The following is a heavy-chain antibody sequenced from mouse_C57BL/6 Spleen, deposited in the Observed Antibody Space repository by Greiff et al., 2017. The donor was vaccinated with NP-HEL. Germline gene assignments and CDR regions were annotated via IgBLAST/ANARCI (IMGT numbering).Heavy chain of an antibody. CDR3: AREEDYYGSRRPPAY. V-gene: IGHV1-69*01. Sequence: QVQLQQPGAELVMPGASVKLSCKASGYTFTSYWMHWVKQRPGQGLEWIGEIDPSDSYTNYNQKFKGKSTLTVDKSSSTAYMQLSSLTSEDSAVYYCAREEDYYGSRRPPAYWGQGTLVTVSA. D-gene: IGHD1-1*01. CDR2: IDPSDSYT. J-gene: IGHJ3*01. CDR1: GYTFTSYW.